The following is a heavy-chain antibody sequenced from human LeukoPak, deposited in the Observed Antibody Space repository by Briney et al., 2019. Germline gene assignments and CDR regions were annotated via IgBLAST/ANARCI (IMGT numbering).Heavy chain of an antibody. CDR2: ISYDGSNK. CDR3: ARDVASMVRESEFDY. J-gene: IGHJ4*02. CDR1: GFTFSSYA. D-gene: IGHD3-10*01. Sequence: GRSLRLSCAASGFTFSSYAMHWVRQAPGKGLEWVAVISYDGSNKYYADSVKGRFTISRDNSKNTPYLRMNSLRAEDTAVYYCARDVASMVRESEFDYWGQGTLVTVSS. V-gene: IGHV3-30*04.